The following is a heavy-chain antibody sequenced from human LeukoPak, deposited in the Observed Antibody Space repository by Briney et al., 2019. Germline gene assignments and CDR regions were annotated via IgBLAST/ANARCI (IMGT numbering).Heavy chain of an antibody. CDR2: IEQDGSER. CDR3: AGESGSSGMDI. V-gene: IGHV3-7*01. J-gene: IGHJ3*02. CDR1: GFTFSSYW. Sequence: PGGSLRLSCAASGFTFSSYWMYWVRQAPGKGLEWVANIEQDGSERYYVDSVKGRFTISRDNAKNSLFLQMNSLGAEDTAVYYCAGESGSSGMDIWGQGTMVTVSS. D-gene: IGHD1-26*01.